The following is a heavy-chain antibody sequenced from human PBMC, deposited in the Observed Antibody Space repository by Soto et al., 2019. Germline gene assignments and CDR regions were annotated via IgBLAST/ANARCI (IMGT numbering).Heavy chain of an antibody. V-gene: IGHV4-31*03. CDR2: IYYSGST. CDR1: GGSISSGGYY. J-gene: IGHJ4*02. Sequence: SETLSLTCTVSGGSISSGGYYWSWIRQHPGKGLEWIGYIYYSGSTYYNPSLKSRVTISVDTSKNQFSLKLSSVTAADTAVYYCARGWGEAFDYWGQGTLVTVSS. CDR3: ARGWGEAFDY. D-gene: IGHD3-16*01.